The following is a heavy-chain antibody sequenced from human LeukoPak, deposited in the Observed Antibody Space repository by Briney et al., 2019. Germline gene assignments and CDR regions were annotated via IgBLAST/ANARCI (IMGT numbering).Heavy chain of an antibody. D-gene: IGHD3-9*01. J-gene: IGHJ4*02. CDR3: ARQAEKLTGYYKAIDY. Sequence: KPSETLSLTCTVSGGSISSGSYYWSWIRQPAGKGLEWIGRIYTSGSTNYNPSLKSRVTISVDTSKNQFSLKLSSVTAADTAVYYCARQAEKLTGYYKAIDYWGQGTLVTVSS. CDR1: GGSISSGSYY. CDR2: IYTSGST. V-gene: IGHV4-61*02.